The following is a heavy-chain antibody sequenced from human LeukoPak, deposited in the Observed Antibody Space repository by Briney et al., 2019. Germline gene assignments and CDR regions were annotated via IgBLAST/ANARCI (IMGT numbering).Heavy chain of an antibody. D-gene: IGHD3-10*01. J-gene: IGHJ5*02. Sequence: ASVKVSCKASGYTFTGYYMHWVRQAPGQGLEWMGWINPNSGGTNYAQKFQGRVTMTRDTSISTAYMGLSRLRSDDTAVYYCARSVLLWFGESNWFDPWGQGTLVTVSS. CDR3: ARSVLLWFGESNWFDP. CDR2: INPNSGGT. V-gene: IGHV1-2*02. CDR1: GYTFTGYY.